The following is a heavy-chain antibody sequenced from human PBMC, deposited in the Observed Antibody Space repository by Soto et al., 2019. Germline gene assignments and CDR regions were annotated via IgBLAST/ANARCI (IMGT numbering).Heavy chain of an antibody. Sequence: QVQLVQSGAEVKKPGASVKVSCKASGYTFTSYDINWVRQATGQGLEWMGWMNPNSGNTGHAQKFRGRVTMTRNTSISTAYMELSSLRSEDTAVYYCARLSTYYDFWSGYLSYYYYGMDVWGQGTTVTVSS. V-gene: IGHV1-8*01. D-gene: IGHD3-3*01. CDR3: ARLSTYYDFWSGYLSYYYYGMDV. CDR2: MNPNSGNT. CDR1: GYTFTSYD. J-gene: IGHJ6*02.